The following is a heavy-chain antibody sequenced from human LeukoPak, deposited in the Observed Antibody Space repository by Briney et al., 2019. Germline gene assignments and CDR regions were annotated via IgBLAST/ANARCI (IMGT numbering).Heavy chain of an antibody. J-gene: IGHJ4*02. CDR3: AGWEYQLLSYFDY. D-gene: IGHD2-2*01. CDR2: ISGSGGST. V-gene: IGHV3-23*01. Sequence: GGSLRLSCAASGFTFSSYAMSWVRQAPGKGLEWVSAISGSGGSTYYADSVKGRFTISRDNSKNTLYLQMNSLRAEDTAVYYCAGWEYQLLSYFDYWGQGTLVTVSS. CDR1: GFTFSSYA.